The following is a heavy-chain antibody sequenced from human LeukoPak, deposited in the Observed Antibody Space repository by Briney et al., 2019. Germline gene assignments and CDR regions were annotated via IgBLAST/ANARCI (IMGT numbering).Heavy chain of an antibody. D-gene: IGHD6-13*01. Sequence: PGGFLRLSCAASGFTFSSYWMHWVCQAPGKGLVWVSRINSDGSSTSYADSVKGRFTISRDNAKNTLYLQMNSLRAEDTAVYYCARENRDIAAADWFDPWGQGTLVTVSS. CDR1: GFTFSSYW. J-gene: IGHJ5*02. CDR3: ARENRDIAAADWFDP. CDR2: INSDGSST. V-gene: IGHV3-74*01.